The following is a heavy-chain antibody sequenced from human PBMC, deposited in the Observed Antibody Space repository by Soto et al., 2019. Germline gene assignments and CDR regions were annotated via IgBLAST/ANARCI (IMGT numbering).Heavy chain of an antibody. CDR1: GFTFISYG. J-gene: IGHJ6*02. Sequence: GGSLRLSCAASGFTFISYGMHWVRQAPGKGLEWVAVISYDGSNKYYADSVKGRFTISRDNSKNTLYLQMNSLRAEDTAVYYCAKRDQIAYYYGMDVWGQGTTVTVSS. CDR2: ISYDGSNK. CDR3: AKRDQIAYYYGMDV. V-gene: IGHV3-30*18. D-gene: IGHD2-21*01.